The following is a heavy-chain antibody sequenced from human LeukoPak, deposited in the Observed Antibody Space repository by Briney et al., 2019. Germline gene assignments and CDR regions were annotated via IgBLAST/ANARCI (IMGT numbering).Heavy chain of an antibody. D-gene: IGHD3-10*01. CDR3: ARGGVWFGESQLPYYYYYYMDV. J-gene: IGHJ6*03. Sequence: ASVKVSCKASGYTFTGYYMHWVRQSPGQGLGCRGWINPNSGGTNYAQKFHGRVTMTRDTSISTDYMELSRLRSDDTAVYYCARGGVWFGESQLPYYYYYYMDVWGKGTTVTVSS. CDR2: INPNSGGT. CDR1: GYTFTGYY. V-gene: IGHV1-2*02.